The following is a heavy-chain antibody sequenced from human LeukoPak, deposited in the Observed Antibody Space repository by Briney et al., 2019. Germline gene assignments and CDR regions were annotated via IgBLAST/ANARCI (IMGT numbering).Heavy chain of an antibody. CDR2: ISSSSSTI. V-gene: IGHV3-48*01. CDR1: GFTFSSYS. J-gene: IGHJ5*02. CDR3: ARGGDCSSTSCYPYHWFDP. D-gene: IGHD2-2*01. Sequence: GGSLRLSCAASGFTFSSYSMNWVRQAPGKGLEWVSYISSSSSTIYYADSVKGRFTISRDNAKNSLYLQMNGLRAEDTAVYYCARGGDCSSTSCYPYHWFDPWGQGTLVTVSS.